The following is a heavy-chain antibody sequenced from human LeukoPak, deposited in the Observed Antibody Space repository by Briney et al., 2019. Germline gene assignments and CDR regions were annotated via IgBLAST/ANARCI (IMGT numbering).Heavy chain of an antibody. CDR3: ARSHFDWYIPLH. V-gene: IGHV4-30-4*08. Sequence: PSETLSLTCTVSGASISSGDYYWSWIRQPPGKGLEWIGYIYYTGSTNSNPSLKSRVTISVHTSKNQFSLKLSSVTAADTAVYYCARSHFDWYIPLHWGQGTLVTVSS. CDR1: GASISSGDYY. J-gene: IGHJ4*02. CDR2: IYYTGST. D-gene: IGHD3-9*01.